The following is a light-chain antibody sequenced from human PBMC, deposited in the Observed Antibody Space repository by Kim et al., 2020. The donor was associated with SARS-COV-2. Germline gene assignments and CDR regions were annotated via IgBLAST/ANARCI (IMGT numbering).Light chain of an antibody. V-gene: IGKV3-15*01. CDR3: QQYNKWPLT. J-gene: IGKJ4*01. CDR1: QSINSN. Sequence: GSPGESSTLSCKASQSINSNLAWYQQKPGQAPRLLMYGASTRATGIPARFSGSGSGTEFTLTISSLQSEDFAVYHCQQYNKWPLTFGGGTKVDIK. CDR2: GAS.